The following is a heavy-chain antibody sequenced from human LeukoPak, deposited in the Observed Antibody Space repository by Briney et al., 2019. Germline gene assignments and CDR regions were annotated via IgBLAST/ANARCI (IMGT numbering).Heavy chain of an antibody. CDR1: GYTFTSYG. J-gene: IGHJ4*02. V-gene: IGHV1-18*01. CDR2: ISAYNGNT. D-gene: IGHD2-2*02. Sequence: GASVKVSCKASGYTFTSYGISWVRQAPGQGLEWMGWISAYNGNTNYAQKLQGRVTMTTDTSTSTAYMELSSLRSEDTAVYYCARRAGVGYCSSTSCYTGFDYWGQGTLVTVSS. CDR3: ARRAGVGYCSSTSCYTGFDY.